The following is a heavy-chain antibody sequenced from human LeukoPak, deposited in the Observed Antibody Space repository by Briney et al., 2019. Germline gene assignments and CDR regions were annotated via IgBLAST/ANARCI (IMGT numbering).Heavy chain of an antibody. Sequence: SETLSLTCAVYGGSFSGYYWSWIRQPAGKGLEWIGRMYTSGSTNYNPSLKSRVTMSVDTSKNQFSLKLSSVTAADTAVYYCARDRIDDSTYYDYWGQGTLVTVSS. V-gene: IGHV4-4*07. CDR1: GGSFSGYY. CDR2: MYTSGST. J-gene: IGHJ4*02. D-gene: IGHD3-22*01. CDR3: ARDRIDDSTYYDY.